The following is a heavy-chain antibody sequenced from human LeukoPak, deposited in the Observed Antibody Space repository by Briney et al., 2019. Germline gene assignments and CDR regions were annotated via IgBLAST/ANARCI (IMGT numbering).Heavy chain of an antibody. CDR3: AKTLYGSGSYFDY. CDR1: GFTFDDYA. D-gene: IGHD3-10*01. Sequence: GGSLRLSCAASGFTFDDYAMHWVRQVPGKGLEWVSGISWNSGSIGYADSVKGRFTISRDNAKNSLYLQMNSLRAEDTALYYCAKTLYGSGSYFDYWGQGTLVTVSS. J-gene: IGHJ4*02. CDR2: ISWNSGSI. V-gene: IGHV3-9*01.